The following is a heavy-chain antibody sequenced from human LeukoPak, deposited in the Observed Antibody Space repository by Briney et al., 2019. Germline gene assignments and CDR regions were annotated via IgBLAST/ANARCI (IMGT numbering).Heavy chain of an antibody. J-gene: IGHJ5*02. CDR3: ARSSGSSRRGWWFDP. D-gene: IGHD1-26*01. CDR2: IYHSGST. CDR1: GGSISSGGYY. Sequence: PSETLSLTCTVSGGSISSGGYYWSWIRQPPGKGLEWIGYIYHSGSTYYNPSLKSRVTISVDRSKNQFSLKLSSVTAADTAVYYCARSSGSSRRGWWFDPWGQGTLVTVSS. V-gene: IGHV4-30-2*01.